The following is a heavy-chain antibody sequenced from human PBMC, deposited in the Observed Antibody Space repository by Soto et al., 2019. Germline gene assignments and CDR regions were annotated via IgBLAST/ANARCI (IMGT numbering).Heavy chain of an antibody. CDR1: GLTFDDYA. V-gene: IGHV3-9*01. CDR3: ANLPLYGSGFDC. J-gene: IGHJ4*02. CDR2: ISWNGDAT. Sequence: EVQLVESGGALVQPGGSLRLSCTASGLTFDDYAIHWVRQAPGKGLEWISGISWNGDATGYADSVKGRFTISRDNAKNSLYLQMNSLRTEDTAMYFCANLPLYGSGFDCWGQGTLVTVAS. D-gene: IGHD3-10*01.